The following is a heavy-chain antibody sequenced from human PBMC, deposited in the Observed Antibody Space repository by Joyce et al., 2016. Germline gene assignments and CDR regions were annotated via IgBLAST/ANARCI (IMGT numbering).Heavy chain of an antibody. D-gene: IGHD2-21*02. CDR2: IRYTGSA. J-gene: IGHJ5*02. CDR1: GDSFSSDDYY. V-gene: IGHV4-30-4*01. CDR3: ARAAVMTASSGWFDP. Sequence: QVQLQESGPGLVKPSQTLSLTCTVSGDSFSSDDYYWSWIRQSPGKGLECIGYIRYTGSAYCNPSLKSRLTMSLATSKNQFSLRLTSVTTADTAMYYCARAAVMTASSGWFDPWGQGNLVIVSS.